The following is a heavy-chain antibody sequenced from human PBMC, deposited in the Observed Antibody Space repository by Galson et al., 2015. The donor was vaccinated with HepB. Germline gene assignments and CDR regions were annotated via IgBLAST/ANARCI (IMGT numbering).Heavy chain of an antibody. Sequence: SLRLSCAASDFTFSNYWMNWVRQAPGKGLEWVANINPDGSEKYYVASLKGRFTISRDNAKNSLYLQMDSLRAEDTAVYYCARRISLVRGIITRPDYYYDMDVWGQGTAVTVAS. CDR2: INPDGSEK. D-gene: IGHD3-10*01. CDR3: ARRISLVRGIITRPDYYYDMDV. V-gene: IGHV3-7*03. J-gene: IGHJ6*02. CDR1: DFTFSNYW.